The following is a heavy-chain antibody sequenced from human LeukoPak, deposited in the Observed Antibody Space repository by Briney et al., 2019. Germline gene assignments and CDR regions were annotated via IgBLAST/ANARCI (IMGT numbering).Heavy chain of an antibody. CDR2: INPNSGGT. CDR3: AREFPYYDFWSGSNYYYYMDV. V-gene: IGHV1-2*02. Sequence: GASVKVSCKASGYTFTGYYMHWVRQAPGQGLEWMGWINPNSGGTNYAQKFQGRVTMTRDTSISTAYMELSRLRSDDTAVYYCAREFPYYDFWSGSNYYYYMDVWGKGTTVTVSS. J-gene: IGHJ6*03. D-gene: IGHD3-3*01. CDR1: GYTFTGYY.